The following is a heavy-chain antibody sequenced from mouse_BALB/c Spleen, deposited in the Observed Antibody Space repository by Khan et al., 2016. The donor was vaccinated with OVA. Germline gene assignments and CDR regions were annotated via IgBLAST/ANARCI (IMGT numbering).Heavy chain of an antibody. Sequence: EVQLVESGGGLVKPGGSLKVSCAASGFTFSNYAMSWVRQTPEKRLEWVASISSGGSTYYPDSAKGRFTISRDNARNILYLQMSSLRSEDTGMYYCARDYWFVYWGQGTLVTVSA. V-gene: IGHV5-6-5*01. CDR1: GFTFSNYA. CDR2: ISSGGST. CDR3: ARDYWFVY. J-gene: IGHJ3*01.